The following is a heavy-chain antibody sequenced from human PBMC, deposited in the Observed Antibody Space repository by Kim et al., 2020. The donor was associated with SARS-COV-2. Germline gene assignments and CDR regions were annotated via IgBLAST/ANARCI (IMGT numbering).Heavy chain of an antibody. Sequence: SETLSLTCTVSGGSISSGSYYWSWIRQPAGKGLEWIGRIYTSGSTNYNPSLKSRVTISVDTSKNQFSLKLSSVTAADTAVYYCAREEGTAMVLDYWGQGTLVTVSS. J-gene: IGHJ4*02. CDR3: AREEGTAMVLDY. D-gene: IGHD5-18*01. CDR2: IYTSGST. V-gene: IGHV4-61*02. CDR1: GGSISSGSYY.